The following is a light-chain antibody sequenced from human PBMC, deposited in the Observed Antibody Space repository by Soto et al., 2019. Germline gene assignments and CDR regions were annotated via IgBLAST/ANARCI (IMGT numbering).Light chain of an antibody. CDR2: LIS. J-gene: IGKJ1*01. CDR1: ESLVHSDGRTY. Sequence: DVVMTQTPLSSPVTLGQPPSISCRSSESLVHSDGRTYLSWLQQRPGQPPRLLLYLISNRFSGVPDRFSGSGAGTDFTLKISRVEAEDVGVYYCVQLTHFPWTFGQGTKVEIK. CDR3: VQLTHFPWT. V-gene: IGKV2-24*01.